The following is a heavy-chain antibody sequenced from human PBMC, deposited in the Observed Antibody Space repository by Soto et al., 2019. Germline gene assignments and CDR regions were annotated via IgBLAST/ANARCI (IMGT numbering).Heavy chain of an antibody. Sequence: QLQESGPGLLKPSDPLSLTCTVSGGSISSGGYYWAWIRQPPEKGLEWIWSFFYGGNTHYNPSLKRPVTIVADTSKNQFSLILNSVTATDTAVYYCARAGYRFGESSFYRDFDSWGQGILVTVSS. J-gene: IGHJ4*02. D-gene: IGHD3-16*02. CDR2: FFYGGNT. CDR3: ARAGYRFGESSFYRDFDS. CDR1: GGSISSGGYY. V-gene: IGHV4-39*01.